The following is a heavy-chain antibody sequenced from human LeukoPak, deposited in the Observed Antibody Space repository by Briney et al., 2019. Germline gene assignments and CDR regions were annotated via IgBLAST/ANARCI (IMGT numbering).Heavy chain of an antibody. CDR1: GGPITTYY. D-gene: IGHD4-17*01. J-gene: IGHJ4*02. CDR2: ISGSGVI. Sequence: PSETLSLTCTVSGGPITTYYLSWIRQSAGMGLEWIGRISGSGVITYNPSLKSRVILSLDTSNNHFSLKLISVTAADTAVYYCARGGDYGDLNFDYWGQGTLVTVSS. CDR3: ARGGDYGDLNFDY. V-gene: IGHV4-4*07.